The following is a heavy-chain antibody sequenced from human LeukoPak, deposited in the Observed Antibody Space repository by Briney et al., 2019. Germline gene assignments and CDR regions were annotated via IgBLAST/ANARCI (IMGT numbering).Heavy chain of an antibody. V-gene: IGHV1-2*02. J-gene: IGHJ4*01. CDR1: GYTLTDYY. Sequence: ASVKVSCKASGYTLTDYYLHWVRQAPGQGLKWMGWINPNSGATHYAQSFQARVTMTRDTSIASSYMELTGLESDDTAVHYCARGRRILGGPENAGDFFDFWDQGSLVTVSS. D-gene: IGHD3-16*01. CDR2: INPNSGAT. CDR3: ARGRRILGGPENAGDFFDF.